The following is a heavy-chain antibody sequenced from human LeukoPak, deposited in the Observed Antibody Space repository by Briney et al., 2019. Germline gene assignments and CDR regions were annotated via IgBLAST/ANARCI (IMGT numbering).Heavy chain of an antibody. D-gene: IGHD3-16*02. CDR1: GGSFSGYY. CDR2: INHSGST. V-gene: IGHV4-34*01. J-gene: IGHJ4*02. CDR3: ARGRDDYVWGSYRYFY. Sequence: PSETPSLTCAVYGGSFSGYYWSWIRQPPGKGLEWIGEINHSGSTNYNPSLKSRVTISVDTSKNQFSLKLSSVTAADSAVYYCARGRDDYVWGSYRYFYWGQGTLVTVSS.